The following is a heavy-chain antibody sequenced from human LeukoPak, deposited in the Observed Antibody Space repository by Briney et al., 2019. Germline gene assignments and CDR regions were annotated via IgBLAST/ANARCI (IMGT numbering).Heavy chain of an antibody. J-gene: IGHJ3*02. CDR3: AGQGYSYGDAFDI. V-gene: IGHV1-58*02. D-gene: IGHD5-18*01. CDR2: IVVGSGNT. Sequence: GTSVKVSCKASGFTFTSSAMQWVRQARGQGLEWIGWIVVGSGNTNYAQKFQERVTITRDMSTSTAYMELSSLRSEDTAVYYCAGQGYSYGDAFDIWGQGTMVTVSS. CDR1: GFTFTSSA.